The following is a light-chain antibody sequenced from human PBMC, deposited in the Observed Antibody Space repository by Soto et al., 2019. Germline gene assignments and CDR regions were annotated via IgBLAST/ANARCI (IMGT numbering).Light chain of an antibody. CDR3: QQRSNWPIT. CDR2: DAS. J-gene: IGKJ5*01. CDR1: QSVSSY. Sequence: EIVLTQSPATLSLSPGERATLSCRASQSVSSYLAWYQQKPGQAPRLLIYDASTRATGIPARFSGSGSGTDFTLTISSREPEDFAGYYSQQRSNWPITFGQGTRLEIK. V-gene: IGKV3-11*01.